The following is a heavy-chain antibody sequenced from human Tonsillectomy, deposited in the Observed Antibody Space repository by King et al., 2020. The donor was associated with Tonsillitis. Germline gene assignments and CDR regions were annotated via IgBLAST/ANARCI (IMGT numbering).Heavy chain of an antibody. D-gene: IGHD1-26*01. CDR1: GFTFSIYD. Sequence: VQLVESGGGLVQPGGSLRLSCAASGFTFSIYDMHWVRQTTGKGLEWVSAIGTAGDTYYTDSVKGRFTVSRENAKNSFYLQMNSLRAGDTAVYYCARELLASRFHYYGMDVWGQGTTVTFSS. CDR3: ARELLASRFHYYGMDV. V-gene: IGHV3-13*04. J-gene: IGHJ6*02. CDR2: IGTAGDT.